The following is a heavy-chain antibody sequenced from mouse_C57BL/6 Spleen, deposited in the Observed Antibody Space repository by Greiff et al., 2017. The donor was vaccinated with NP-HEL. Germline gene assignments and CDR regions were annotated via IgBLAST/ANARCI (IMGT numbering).Heavy chain of an antibody. J-gene: IGHJ4*01. CDR3: AREKAYYGYDEAMDY. V-gene: IGHV5-17*01. D-gene: IGHD2-9*01. CDR1: GFTFSDYG. CDR2: ISSGSSTI. Sequence: EVQLQESGGGLVKPGGSLKLSCAASGFTFSDYGMHWVRQAPEKGLEWVAYISSGSSTIYYADTVKGRFTISRDNAKNTLFLQMTSLRSEDTAMYYCAREKAYYGYDEAMDYWGQGTSVTVSS.